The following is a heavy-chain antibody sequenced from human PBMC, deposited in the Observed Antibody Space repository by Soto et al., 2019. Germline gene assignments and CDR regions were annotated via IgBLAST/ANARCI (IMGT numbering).Heavy chain of an antibody. V-gene: IGHV3-30-3*01. Sequence: GGSLRLSCAASGFNFRGFAMHWVRQPPGKGLEWLSVISYAGDYKNYADSVRGRISISRDNSKNTLYLQMSSLRPDDTAVYFCAREPWGYSGSAKHFDYWGQGSLVTVSS. CDR1: GFNFRGFA. D-gene: IGHD6-25*01. J-gene: IGHJ4*02. CDR3: AREPWGYSGSAKHFDY. CDR2: ISYAGDYK.